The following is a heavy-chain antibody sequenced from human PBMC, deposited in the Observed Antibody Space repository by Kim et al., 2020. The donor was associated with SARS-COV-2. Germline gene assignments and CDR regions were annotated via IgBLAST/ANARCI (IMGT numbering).Heavy chain of an antibody. Sequence: GGSLRLSCAASGFTFSSHAMNWVRQAPGKGLEWVSAVSGSGGTTHYADSAKGRFTISRDNSKNTLSLQMDSLRAEDKDIYMCAKVSTAPVIGRDFFTYWG. J-gene: IGHJ4*01. V-gene: IGHV3-23*01. CDR3: AKVSTAPVIGRDFFTY. CDR1: GFTFSSHA. D-gene: IGHD2-21*02. CDR2: VSGSGGTT.